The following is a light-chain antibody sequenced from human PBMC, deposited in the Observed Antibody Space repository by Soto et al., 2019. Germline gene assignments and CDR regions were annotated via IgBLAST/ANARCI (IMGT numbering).Light chain of an antibody. Sequence: ENVLTQSPGTLSLSPGERVTLSCRASQSVSSSYLAWYQQKPGQAPRLLIYGASSRATGIPDRFSGSGSGTDFTLTISRLEPEDFAVYYCQLYVRSLTWTFGQGTKVEIK. CDR2: GAS. J-gene: IGKJ1*01. V-gene: IGKV3-20*01. CDR3: QLYVRSLTWT. CDR1: QSVSSSY.